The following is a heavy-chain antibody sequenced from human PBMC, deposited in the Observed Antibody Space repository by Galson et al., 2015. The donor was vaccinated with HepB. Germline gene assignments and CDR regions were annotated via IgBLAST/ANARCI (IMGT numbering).Heavy chain of an antibody. J-gene: IGHJ6*02. CDR3: ARDQGDDYVNYYYYSGMDV. D-gene: IGHD4-17*01. Sequence: LRLSCAASGFTVSNNYMSWVRQAPGKGLEWVSIIYRGGTTYYADSVKGRFTVSRDNSKNTLYLQMNSLRSEDTAVYYCARDQGDDYVNYYYYSGMDVWGQGTTVTV. CDR2: IYRGGTT. CDR1: GFTVSNNY. V-gene: IGHV3-66*02.